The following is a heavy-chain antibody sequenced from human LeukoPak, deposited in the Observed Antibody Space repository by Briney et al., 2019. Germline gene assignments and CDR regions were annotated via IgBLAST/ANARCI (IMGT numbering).Heavy chain of an antibody. CDR1: DYTFSSHA. D-gene: IGHD3-10*01. CDR3: SRDLRCWFSIDY. CDR2: ITDDGTNK. J-gene: IGHJ4*02. V-gene: IGHV3-30-3*01. Sequence: PGGSLRLSCTASDYTFSSHAMDWVRQAPGQGLEWVAVITDDGTNKYHADSVKGRFTISRDSSKNTAYLQMNSLSTEDMAVYYCSRDLRCWFSIDYWGQGTLVTVSS.